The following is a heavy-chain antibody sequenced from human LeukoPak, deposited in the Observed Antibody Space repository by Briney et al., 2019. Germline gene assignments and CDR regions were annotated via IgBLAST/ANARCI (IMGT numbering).Heavy chain of an antibody. CDR1: GFTFSSYA. J-gene: IGHJ3*02. V-gene: IGHV3-23*01. Sequence: GGSLRLPCAASGFTFSSYAMSWVRQAPGKGLEWVSAISGSGGSTYYADSVKGRFTISRDNSKNTLYLQMNSLRAEDTAVYYCAKARRSDDAFDIWGQGTMVTVSS. CDR3: AKARRSDDAFDI. CDR2: ISGSGGST.